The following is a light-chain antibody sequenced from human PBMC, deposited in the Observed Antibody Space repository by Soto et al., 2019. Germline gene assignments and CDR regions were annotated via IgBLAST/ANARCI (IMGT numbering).Light chain of an antibody. V-gene: IGKV3-20*01. CDR3: QQYGGSPQT. CDR2: GAS. CDR1: QSVSKY. Sequence: EIVLTQSPGTLALSPDEGATLSCRASQSVSKYLAWYQQKPGQAPRLLIYGASSRATGIPDSFSGSGSGTDFTLTISRLEPEDFAVYYCQQYGGSPQTFGQGTKVEIK. J-gene: IGKJ1*01.